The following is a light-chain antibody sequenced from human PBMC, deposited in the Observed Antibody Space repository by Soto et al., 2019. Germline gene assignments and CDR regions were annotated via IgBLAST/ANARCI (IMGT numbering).Light chain of an antibody. CDR2: KVS. CDR3: MQGTNWPPIT. CDR1: QSLVYSDGNIY. J-gene: IGKJ5*01. Sequence: DVVLTQSPLSLPVTLGQPASISCRSTQSLVYSDGNIYLNWFQQRPGQSPRRLIYKVSNRDSGVPDRFSGSGSGTDFTLKISRVEAEDVGVYYCMQGTNWPPITFGQGTRLEI. V-gene: IGKV2-30*01.